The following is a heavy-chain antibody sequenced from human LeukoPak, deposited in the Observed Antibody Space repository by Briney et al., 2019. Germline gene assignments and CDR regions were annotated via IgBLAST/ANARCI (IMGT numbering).Heavy chain of an antibody. D-gene: IGHD6-13*01. CDR1: GYTLTSYG. CDR2: ISAYNGNT. J-gene: IGHJ4*02. Sequence: ASVKVSCKASGYTLTSYGISWVRQAPGQGLEWMGWISAYNGNTNYAQKLQGRVTMTTDTSTSTAYMELRSLRSDDTAVYYCARVLWRGRWAAAGTFPRTFDYWGQGTLVTVSS. V-gene: IGHV1-18*01. CDR3: ARVLWRGRWAAAGTFPRTFDY.